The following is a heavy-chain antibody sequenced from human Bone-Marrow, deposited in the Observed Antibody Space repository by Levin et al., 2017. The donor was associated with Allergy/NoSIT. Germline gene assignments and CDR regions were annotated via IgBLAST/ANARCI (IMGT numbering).Heavy chain of an antibody. D-gene: IGHD3/OR15-3a*01. CDR2: ISGGDDST. J-gene: IGHJ3*02. CDR1: GFPFSSSA. CDR3: AKELLGLAYVYDI. Sequence: LSLTCAASGFPFSSSAMSWVRPAPGKGLEWVSGISGGDDSTYYGDSVKGRFTISRDNSKNTLYLQMDSLRAEDTALYYCAKELLGLAYVYDIWGQGTVVTVSS. V-gene: IGHV3-23*01.